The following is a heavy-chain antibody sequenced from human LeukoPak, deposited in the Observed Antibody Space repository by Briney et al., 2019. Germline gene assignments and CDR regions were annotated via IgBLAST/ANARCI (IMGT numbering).Heavy chain of an antibody. Sequence: SETLSLTCTVSGVSISNHYSSWIRQPPGKGLDWIGYIYYTANTNYNPSLNNRITISEDTSKNQVSLELSSVTAADTAVYYCVRHSRVVAFDYWGQGTLVTVSS. CDR2: IYYTANT. V-gene: IGHV4-59*08. CDR1: GVSISNHY. D-gene: IGHD2-15*01. J-gene: IGHJ4*02. CDR3: VRHSRVVAFDY.